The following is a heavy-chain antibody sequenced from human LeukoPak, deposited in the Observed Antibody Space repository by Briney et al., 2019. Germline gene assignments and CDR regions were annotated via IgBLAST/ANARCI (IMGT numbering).Heavy chain of an antibody. Sequence: GGSLRLSCAASGFTFSSYAMSWVRQAPGKGLEWVSAISGSGGSTYYAASVKGRFTISRDNSKNTLYLQMNSLRAEDTAVYYCAKAQYYDFWSGYYTSYDYYYGMDVWGQGTTVTVSS. J-gene: IGHJ6*02. CDR3: AKAQYYDFWSGYYTSYDYYYGMDV. D-gene: IGHD3-3*01. CDR1: GFTFSSYA. CDR2: ISGSGGST. V-gene: IGHV3-23*01.